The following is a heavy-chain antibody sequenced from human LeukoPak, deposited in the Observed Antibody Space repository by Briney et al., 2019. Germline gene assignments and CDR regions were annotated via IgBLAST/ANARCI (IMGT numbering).Heavy chain of an antibody. V-gene: IGHV3-74*01. D-gene: IGHD6-13*01. Sequence: GGSLRLSCAASGFPFSNYWMHWVRQAPGKGLVWVSRVNSDGSTTIYADSVKGRFTISRDNAKNTVYVQMNSLRAEDTAVYYCAREYSPSSSYYYGMDVWGQGTTVTVSS. J-gene: IGHJ6*02. CDR1: GFPFSNYW. CDR2: VNSDGSTT. CDR3: AREYSPSSSYYYGMDV.